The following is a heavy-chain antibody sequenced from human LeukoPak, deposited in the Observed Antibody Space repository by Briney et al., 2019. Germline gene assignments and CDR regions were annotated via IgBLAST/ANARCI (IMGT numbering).Heavy chain of an antibody. D-gene: IGHD2-2*01. V-gene: IGHV1-2*02. CDR2: INPNSGGT. Sequence: ASVKVSCKASGYTFTGYYMHWVRQAPGQGLEWMGWINPNSGGTNYAQKFQGRVIMTRDTSISTAYMELSRLRSDDTAVYYCARDGRYCSSTSCNRGPDDYWGQGTLVTVSS. CDR1: GYTFTGYY. CDR3: ARDGRYCSSTSCNRGPDDY. J-gene: IGHJ4*02.